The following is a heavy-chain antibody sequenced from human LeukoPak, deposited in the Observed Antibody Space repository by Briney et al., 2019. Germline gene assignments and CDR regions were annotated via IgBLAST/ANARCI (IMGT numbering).Heavy chain of an antibody. D-gene: IGHD6-13*01. CDR3: ARDPYSSSWYSVHFDY. CDR2: ISSSNSYI. CDR1: GFTSCSYS. V-gene: IGHV3-21*01. J-gene: IGHJ4*02. Sequence: PGGSLRLSSAASGFTSCSYSMNWVRQAPGKGLEWVSCISSSNSYIYYADSVKGRFTISRDNAKNSLYLQMNSLRAEDTAVYYCARDPYSSSWYSVHFDYWGQGTLVTVSS.